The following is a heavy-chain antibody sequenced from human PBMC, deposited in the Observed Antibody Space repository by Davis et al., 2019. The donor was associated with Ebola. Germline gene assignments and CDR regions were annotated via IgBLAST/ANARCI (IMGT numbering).Heavy chain of an antibody. Sequence: AASVQVSRKASGYILTSYDIHWVRPVTGQGLEWMGWMNPNSGNTGYAQKFQGRVTMTRNTSRSTAYMELSSLRSEDTAVYYCAGDIKWELYYFDYWGQGTLVTVSS. CDR3: AGDIKWELYYFDY. J-gene: IGHJ4*01. CDR2: MNPNSGNT. D-gene: IGHD1-26*01. V-gene: IGHV1-8*01. CDR1: GYILTSYD.